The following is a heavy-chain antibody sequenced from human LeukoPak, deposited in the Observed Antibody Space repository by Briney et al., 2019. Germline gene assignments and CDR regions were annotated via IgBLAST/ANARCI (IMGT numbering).Heavy chain of an antibody. J-gene: IGHJ4*02. D-gene: IGHD2-8*01. CDR3: ARHRTNGYFDY. CDR2: IYPDDSNT. Sequence: GESLKISCQGSGYNFPIYWIGWVRQMPGQGLEWMGIIYPDDSNTIYGPSFQGQVTISADRSISTAYLQWSSLKASDTAMYYCARHRTNGYFDYWGQGTLVTVSS. CDR1: GYNFPIYW. V-gene: IGHV5-51*01.